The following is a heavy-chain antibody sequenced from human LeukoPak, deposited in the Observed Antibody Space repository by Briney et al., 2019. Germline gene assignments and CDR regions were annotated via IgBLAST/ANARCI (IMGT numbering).Heavy chain of an antibody. CDR2: TNPSGGST. Sequence: ASVKVSCKASGYTFTSYYMHWVRQAPGQGLEWMGITNPSGGSTSYAQKFQGRVTMTRDTSTSTVYMELSSLRSEDTAVYYCARDKSGSGYYPVWYFDYWGQGTLVTVSS. V-gene: IGHV1-46*01. CDR3: ARDKSGSGYYPVWYFDY. J-gene: IGHJ4*02. CDR1: GYTFTSYY. D-gene: IGHD3-22*01.